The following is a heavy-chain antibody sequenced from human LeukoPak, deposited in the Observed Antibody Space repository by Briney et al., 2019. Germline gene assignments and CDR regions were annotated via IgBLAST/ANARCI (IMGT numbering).Heavy chain of an antibody. Sequence: GGSLRLSCAASGFTFSSYSMNWVRQAPGKGLEWVSSISSSSSYIYYADSVKGRFTISRDNAKNSLYLQMNSLRAEGTAVYYCARDPRRLGYCSSTSCYFLWFDPWGQGTLVTVSS. V-gene: IGHV3-21*01. CDR2: ISSSSSYI. CDR3: ARDPRRLGYCSSTSCYFLWFDP. J-gene: IGHJ5*02. CDR1: GFTFSSYS. D-gene: IGHD2-2*01.